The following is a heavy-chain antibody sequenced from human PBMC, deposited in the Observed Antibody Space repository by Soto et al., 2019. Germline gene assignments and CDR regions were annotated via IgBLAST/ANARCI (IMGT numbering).Heavy chain of an antibody. V-gene: IGHV4-59*01. CDR3: ARAWVDCSGGSCYPAAALDI. CDR1: GGSISSYY. J-gene: IGHJ3*02. CDR2: IYYSGST. Sequence: PSETLSLTCAVSGGSISSYYWSWIRQPPGKGLEWIGYIYYSGSTNYNPSLKSRVTISVDTSKNQFSLKLSSVTAADTAVYYCARAWVDCSGGSCYPAAALDIWGQGTMVTVSS. D-gene: IGHD2-15*01.